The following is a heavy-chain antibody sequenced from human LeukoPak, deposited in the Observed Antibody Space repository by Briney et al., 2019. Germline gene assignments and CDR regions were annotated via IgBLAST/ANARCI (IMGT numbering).Heavy chain of an antibody. CDR3: ARTPRGVVITTYYGMDV. Sequence: ASVKVSCKASGYTFTGYYMHWVRQAPGQGLEWMGWINPNSGGTNYAQKLQGRVTMTTDTSTSTAYMELRSLRSDDTAVYYCARTPRGVVITTYYGMDVWGQGTTVTVSS. CDR2: INPNSGGT. D-gene: IGHD3-22*01. V-gene: IGHV1-2*02. CDR1: GYTFTGYY. J-gene: IGHJ6*02.